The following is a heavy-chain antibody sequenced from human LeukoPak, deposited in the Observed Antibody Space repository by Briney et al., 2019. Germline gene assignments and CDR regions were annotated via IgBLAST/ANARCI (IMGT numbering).Heavy chain of an antibody. CDR2: ISSSSSYI. V-gene: IGHV3-21*04. J-gene: IGHJ4*02. CDR3: AKDFHGDFPYFFDY. Sequence: GGSLRLSCAASGFTFSSYSMNWVRQAPGKGLEWVSSISSSSSYIYYADSVKGRFTISRDNSKNTLNLQMNSLRAEDTAVYYCAKDFHGDFPYFFDYWGQGNLVTVSS. CDR1: GFTFSSYS.